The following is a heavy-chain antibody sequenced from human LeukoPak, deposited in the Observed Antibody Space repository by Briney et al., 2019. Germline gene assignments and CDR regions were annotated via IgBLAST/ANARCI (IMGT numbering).Heavy chain of an antibody. J-gene: IGHJ4*02. V-gene: IGHV3-7*01. CDR1: GFTISNYW. CDR2: IKGDGSEK. D-gene: IGHD6-19*01. CDR3: AKQAGVY. Sequence: PGGSLRLSCAASGFTISNYWMTWYRQAPRKGLEWVASIKGDGSEKNYVDSMKGRFTISRDDAKNSLYLQMNSLRVEDTAVYYCAKQAGVYWGQGSLVTVSS.